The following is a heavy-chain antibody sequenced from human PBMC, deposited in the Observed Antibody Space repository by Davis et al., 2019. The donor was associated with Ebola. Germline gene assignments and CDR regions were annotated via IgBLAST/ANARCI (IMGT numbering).Heavy chain of an antibody. V-gene: IGHV1-18*01. CDR1: GYTFTSYG. Sequence: AASVKVSCKASGYTFTSYGISWVRQAPGQGLEWMGWISAYNGNTNYAQKLQGRVTMTTDTSTNTAYMELRSLRSDDTAVYYCARAQFPTTSDHWGQGTLVTISS. CDR3: ARAQFPTTSDH. D-gene: IGHD1-1*01. J-gene: IGHJ4*02. CDR2: ISAYNGNT.